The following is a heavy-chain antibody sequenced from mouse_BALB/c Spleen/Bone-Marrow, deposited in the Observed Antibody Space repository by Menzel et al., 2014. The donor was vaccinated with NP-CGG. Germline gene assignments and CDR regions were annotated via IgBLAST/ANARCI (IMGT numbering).Heavy chain of an antibody. J-gene: IGHJ3*01. CDR2: LDPYNGGT. CDR3: ARGGYGRGFAY. V-gene: IGHV1S135*01. D-gene: IGHD1-2*01. Sequence: EVKLMESGPELVKPGASVKVSCKASGYSFTDYNMYWVKQSHGKSLEWIGYLDPYNGGTTYNQKFKGKATLTVDKSSSTAFVHLNGLTSEDSAVYYCARGGYGRGFAYWGQGTLVTVSA. CDR1: GYSFTDYN.